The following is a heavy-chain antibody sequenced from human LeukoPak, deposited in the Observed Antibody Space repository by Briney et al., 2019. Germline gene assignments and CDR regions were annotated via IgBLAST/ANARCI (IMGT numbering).Heavy chain of an antibody. D-gene: IGHD6-19*01. CDR3: AKGTLRYSSCYEY. V-gene: IGHV3-48*02. J-gene: IGHJ4*02. CDR2: ISSSSSTI. CDR1: GFTFSSYA. Sequence: GGSLRLSCAASGFTFSSYALNWVRQAPGKGLEWVSYISSSSSTIYYTDSVKGRFTISRDNAKNSLYLQMNSLRDEDTAVYYCAKGTLRYSSCYEYWGQGTPVTVSS.